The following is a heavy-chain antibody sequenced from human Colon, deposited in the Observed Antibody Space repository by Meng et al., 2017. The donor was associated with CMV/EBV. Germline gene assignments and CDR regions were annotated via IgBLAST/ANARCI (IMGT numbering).Heavy chain of an antibody. CDR3: GKDSRPAAMFYYGMDV. D-gene: IGHD2-2*01. CDR2: INSDGSTL. V-gene: IGHV3-74*03. Sequence: GESLKISCAASGFPFSNYWMNWVRQVPGKGLVWVARINSDGSTLTYADSVKGRFTISRDNSKNTMYLEMNSLRAEDTGLYYCGKDSRPAAMFYYGMDVWGQGTTVTVSS. J-gene: IGHJ6*02. CDR1: GFPFSNYW.